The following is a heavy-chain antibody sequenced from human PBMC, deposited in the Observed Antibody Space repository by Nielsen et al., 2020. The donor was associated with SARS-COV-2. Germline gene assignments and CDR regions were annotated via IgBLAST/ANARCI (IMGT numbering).Heavy chain of an antibody. V-gene: IGHV5-51*01. J-gene: IGHJ4*02. Sequence: GESLKISCKGSGYSFTSYWIGWVRQMPGKGLEWMGIIYPGDSDTRYSPSFQGQVTISADKSISTAYLQWSSLKASDTAMYYCARLQSPRHSSGWYFFYWGQGTLVTVSS. D-gene: IGHD6-19*01. CDR3: ARLQSPRHSSGWYFFY. CDR1: GYSFTSYW. CDR2: IYPGDSDT.